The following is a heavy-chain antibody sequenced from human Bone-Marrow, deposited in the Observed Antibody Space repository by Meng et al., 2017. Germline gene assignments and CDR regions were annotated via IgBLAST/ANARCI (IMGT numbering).Heavy chain of an antibody. J-gene: IGHJ4*02. CDR1: CGSISSSNW. CDR3: ARDGTGGSSSFYY. Sequence: QAQLQEWGPGLVKPSGTWSLTCAVSCGSISSSNWWSWVRQPPGKGLEWIGEIYHSGSTNYNPSLKSRVTISVDKSKNQFSLKLSSVTAADTAVYYCARDGTGGSSSFYYWGQGTLVTVSS. CDR2: IYHSGST. V-gene: IGHV4-4*02. D-gene: IGHD6-13*01.